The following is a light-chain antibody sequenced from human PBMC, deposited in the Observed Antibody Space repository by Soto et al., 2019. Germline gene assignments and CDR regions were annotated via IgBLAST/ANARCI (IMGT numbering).Light chain of an antibody. J-gene: IGKJ3*01. V-gene: IGKV1-39*01. CDR1: QSISSY. CDR2: AAS. Sequence: DIQMTQSPSSLSASVGDIVTITCRASQSISSYLNWYQQKPGKAPKLLIYAASSLQYGVPSRFSGSGSGTDFTLTISSLQPEDFTPYYCLLASNHPRSFGPGSKVDIK. CDR3: LLASNHPRS.